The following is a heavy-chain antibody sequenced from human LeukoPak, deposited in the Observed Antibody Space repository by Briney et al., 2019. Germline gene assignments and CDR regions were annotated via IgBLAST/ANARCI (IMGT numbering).Heavy chain of an antibody. Sequence: PGRSLRLSCAASGFTFSSYGMHWVRQAPGKGLEWVAVISYDGSNKYYADSVKGRFTISRDNSKSTLYLQMNSLRAEDTAVYYCATDIAVAGHYWGQGTLVTVSS. V-gene: IGHV3-30*03. CDR1: GFTFSSYG. CDR3: ATDIAVAGHY. CDR2: ISYDGSNK. J-gene: IGHJ4*02. D-gene: IGHD6-19*01.